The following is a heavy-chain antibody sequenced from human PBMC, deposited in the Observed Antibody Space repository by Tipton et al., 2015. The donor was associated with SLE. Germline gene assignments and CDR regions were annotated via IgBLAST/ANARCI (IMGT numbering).Heavy chain of an antibody. J-gene: IGHJ3*02. CDR1: GGSFSGYY. D-gene: IGHD2-2*01. Sequence: LSCAVYGGSFSGYYWSWIRQPPGKGLEWIGEINHSGSTNYNPSLKSRVTISVDTSKNQFSLKLSSVTAADTAVYYCARVREPAVIVVVPAAHAGAFDIWGQGTMVTVSS. V-gene: IGHV4-34*01. CDR3: ARVREPAVIVVVPAAHAGAFDI. CDR2: INHSGST.